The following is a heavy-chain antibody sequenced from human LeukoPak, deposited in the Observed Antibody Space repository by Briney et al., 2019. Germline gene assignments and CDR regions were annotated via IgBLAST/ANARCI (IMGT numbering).Heavy chain of an antibody. Sequence: GGSLRLSCAASGFSFRNYAMSWVRQAPARGPEWVASLRGNDEAFYADSVRGRSILSRDDSRNTVHLQLNNLRVDDTALYYCARRNYYDGSGYPGAVDNWGQGTLVTVSS. CDR2: LRGNDEA. CDR1: GFSFRNYA. D-gene: IGHD3-22*01. V-gene: IGHV3-23*01. J-gene: IGHJ4*02. CDR3: ARRNYYDGSGYPGAVDN.